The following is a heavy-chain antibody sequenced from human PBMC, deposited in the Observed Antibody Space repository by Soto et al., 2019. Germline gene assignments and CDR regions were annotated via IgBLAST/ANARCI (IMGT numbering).Heavy chain of an antibody. D-gene: IGHD4-17*01. V-gene: IGHV1-3*01. CDR3: ARGASSVTTFYFDL. CDR2: INPGNGNT. CDR1: GYTCTSYA. J-gene: IGHJ2*01. Sequence: QVQVVQSGAEVKKPGASVKVSCKASGYTCTSYAMHWVRQAPGQRLEWMGWINPGNGNTKNSQKFQGRVTITRDTVASTAYMELSSLRSEDTAVYYCARGASSVTTFYFDLWGRGTLVTVSS.